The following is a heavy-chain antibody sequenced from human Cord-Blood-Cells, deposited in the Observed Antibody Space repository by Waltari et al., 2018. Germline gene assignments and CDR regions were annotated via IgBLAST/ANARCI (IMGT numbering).Heavy chain of an antibody. D-gene: IGHD6-13*01. CDR3: ARGPYSSSWYGMDV. V-gene: IGHV1-3*01. Sequence: QVQLVQSGAEVKKPGVSVKVSCKASGYTFTSYAMHWVRQAPGQRLEWRGWINAGNGNTKYSQKFQGRVTITRDTSASTAYMELSSLRSEDTAVYYCARGPYSSSWYGMDVWGQGTTVTVSS. CDR1: GYTFTSYA. CDR2: INAGNGNT. J-gene: IGHJ6*02.